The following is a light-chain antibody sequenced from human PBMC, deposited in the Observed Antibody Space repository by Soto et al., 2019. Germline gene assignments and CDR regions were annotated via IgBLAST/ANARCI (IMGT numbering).Light chain of an antibody. Sequence: DIQMPQSPSTLSASVGDRVTITCGASQSISSWLAWYQQKPGKAPKLLIYDASSLESGVPSRFSGSGSGTEFTLTISSLQPDDFATYDCQQYNSYPWTFGQGTKVDIK. CDR1: QSISSW. V-gene: IGKV1-5*01. CDR3: QQYNSYPWT. J-gene: IGKJ1*01. CDR2: DAS.